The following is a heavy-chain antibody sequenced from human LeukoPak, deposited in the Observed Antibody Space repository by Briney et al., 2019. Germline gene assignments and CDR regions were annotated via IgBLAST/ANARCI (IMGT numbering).Heavy chain of an antibody. Sequence: ASVKVSCKASGYTFTSYYMHWVRQAPGQGLEWMGIINPSGGSTSYAQKFQGRVTITADKSTSTAYMELSSLRSEDTAVYYCVVVAAPSLSRILREIDYWGQGTLVTVSS. J-gene: IGHJ4*02. D-gene: IGHD2-15*01. V-gene: IGHV1-46*01. CDR2: INPSGGST. CDR3: VVVAAPSLSRILREIDY. CDR1: GYTFTSYY.